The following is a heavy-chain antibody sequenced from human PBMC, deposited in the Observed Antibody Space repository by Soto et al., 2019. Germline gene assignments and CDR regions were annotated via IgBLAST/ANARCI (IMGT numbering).Heavy chain of an antibody. Sequence: QVQLVQSGAEVRKPGASVRVSCKASGYTFSDYGINWVRQAPGQGLEWMGWISVHNGNTDYARKVQGRITLTTDTSTSTAYMELRSLRSDDTAVYYCARGGEESWIQMYYYGMDVWGQGTTVTVSS. CDR2: ISVHNGNT. J-gene: IGHJ6*02. D-gene: IGHD5-18*01. CDR3: ARGGEESWIQMYYYGMDV. CDR1: GYTFSDYG. V-gene: IGHV1-18*04.